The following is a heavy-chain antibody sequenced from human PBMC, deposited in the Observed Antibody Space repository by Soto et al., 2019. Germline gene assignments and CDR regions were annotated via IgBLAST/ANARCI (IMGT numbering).Heavy chain of an antibody. Sequence: SETLSLTCTVSGGSISSYYWSWIRQPPGKGLEWIGYIYYSGSTNYNPSLKSRVTISVDTSKNQLSLKLSSVTAADTAVYYCARGRRYCSSTSCSNWFDPWGQGTLVTVSS. V-gene: IGHV4-59*12. CDR1: GGSISSYY. D-gene: IGHD2-2*01. J-gene: IGHJ5*02. CDR2: IYYSGST. CDR3: ARGRRYCSSTSCSNWFDP.